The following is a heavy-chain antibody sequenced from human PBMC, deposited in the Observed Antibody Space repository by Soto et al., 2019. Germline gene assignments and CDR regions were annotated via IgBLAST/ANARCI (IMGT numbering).Heavy chain of an antibody. CDR2: IDPSDSYT. Sequence: GESLKISCKGSGYSFTSYWISWVRQMPGKGLGWMGRIDPSDSYTNYSPSFQGHVTISADKSISTAYLQWSSLKASDTAMYYCARGDSTDCSNGVCSFFYDHDMDVWGQGTTVTVSS. CDR1: GYSFTSYW. D-gene: IGHD2-8*01. CDR3: ARGDSTDCSNGVCSFFYDHDMDV. V-gene: IGHV5-10-1*01. J-gene: IGHJ6*02.